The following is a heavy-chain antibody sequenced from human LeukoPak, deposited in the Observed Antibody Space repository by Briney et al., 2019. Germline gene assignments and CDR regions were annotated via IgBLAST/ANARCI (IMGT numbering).Heavy chain of an antibody. CDR3: ASVWFGEFSGGAFDI. Sequence: GESLKISCKGSGYSFTSYWIGWVRQMPGKGLEWMGIIYPGDSDTRYSPSLQGQVTISADKSISTAYLQWSSLKASDTAMYYCASVWFGEFSGGAFDIWGQGTMVTVSS. J-gene: IGHJ3*02. V-gene: IGHV5-51*01. CDR1: GYSFTSYW. CDR2: IYPGDSDT. D-gene: IGHD3-10*01.